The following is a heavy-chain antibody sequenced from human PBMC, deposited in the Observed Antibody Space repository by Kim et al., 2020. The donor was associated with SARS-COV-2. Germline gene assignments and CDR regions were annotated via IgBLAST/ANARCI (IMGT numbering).Heavy chain of an antibody. CDR3: ARDYDGSYYPFDY. Sequence: GGSLRLSCAASGFTFSSYSMNWVRQAPGKGLEWVSSISSSSSYIYYADSVKGRFTISRDNAKNSLYLQMNSLRAEDTAVYYCARDYDGSYYPFDYWGQGTLVTVSS. V-gene: IGHV3-21*01. CDR2: ISSSSSYI. J-gene: IGHJ4*02. CDR1: GFTFSSYS. D-gene: IGHD1-26*01.